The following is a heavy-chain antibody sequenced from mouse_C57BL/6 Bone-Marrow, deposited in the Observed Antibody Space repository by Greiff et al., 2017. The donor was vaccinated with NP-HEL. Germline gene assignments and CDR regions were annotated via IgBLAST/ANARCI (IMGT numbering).Heavy chain of an antibody. CDR2: INYDGSSN. Sequence: EVKLMESEGGLVQPGSSMKLSCTASGFTFSDYYMAWVRQVPEKGLEWVANINYDGSSNYYLYSLKSRFIISRDNAKNILYLQMSSLKSEDTATYYCARVVTTVVDWYFDVWGTGTTVTVSS. CDR1: GFTFSDYY. V-gene: IGHV5-16*01. J-gene: IGHJ1*03. CDR3: ARVVTTVVDWYFDV. D-gene: IGHD1-1*01.